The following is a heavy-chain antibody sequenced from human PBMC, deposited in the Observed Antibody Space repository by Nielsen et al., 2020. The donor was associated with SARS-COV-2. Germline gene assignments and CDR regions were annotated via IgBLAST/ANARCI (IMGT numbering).Heavy chain of an antibody. Sequence: ASVKVSCKASGYTFTCYVINWARQASGQGLEWMGWMNPNSGNTGYAQKFQGRVTMTRNTSISTAYMELSSLRSEDTAVYYCARVLAVAGIGMDVWGQGTTVTVSS. V-gene: IGHV1-8*01. CDR1: GYTFTCYV. J-gene: IGHJ6*02. CDR2: MNPNSGNT. D-gene: IGHD6-19*01. CDR3: ARVLAVAGIGMDV.